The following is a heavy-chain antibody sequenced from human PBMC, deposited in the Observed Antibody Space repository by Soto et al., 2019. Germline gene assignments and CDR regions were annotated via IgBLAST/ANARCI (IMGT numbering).Heavy chain of an antibody. Sequence: PSETLSLTCSVSVDSLNNHYWTWIRQPPGKGLEWIGNIYDSGSTNYNPALKSRVTISVDTSKNQFSLKLNSVTAADMAIYYCARCFSGKYPRRTEEQYYFDSSGQGTMVTVSS. D-gene: IGHD1-26*01. J-gene: IGHJ4*02. V-gene: IGHV4-59*11. CDR2: IYDSGST. CDR1: VDSLNNHY. CDR3: ARCFSGKYPRRTEEQYYFDS.